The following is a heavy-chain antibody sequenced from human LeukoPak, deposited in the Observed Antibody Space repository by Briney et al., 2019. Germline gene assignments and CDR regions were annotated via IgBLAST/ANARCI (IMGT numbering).Heavy chain of an antibody. CDR1: GFTFSSYA. V-gene: IGHV3-23*01. CDR2: ISGSGGST. J-gene: IGHJ4*02. D-gene: IGHD1-26*01. Sequence: GGSLRLSRAASGFTFSSYAMSWVRQAPGKGLEWVSAISGSGGSTYYADSVKSRFTISRDNSKNTLYLQMNSLRAEDTAVYYCAKARAPNSGSYNYWGQGTLVTVSS. CDR3: AKARAPNSGSYNY.